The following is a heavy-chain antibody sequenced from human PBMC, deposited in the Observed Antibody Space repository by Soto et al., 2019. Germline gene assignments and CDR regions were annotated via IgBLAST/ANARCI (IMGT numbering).Heavy chain of an antibody. V-gene: IGHV4-39*01. CDR3: ASRYDFWSGPNAFDI. CDR2: IYYSGST. D-gene: IGHD3-3*01. CDR1: GGSISSSSYY. Sequence: PSETQSLTYTVSGGSISSSSYYWGWIRQPPGKGLEWIGSIYYSGSTYYNPSLKSRVTISVDTSKNQFSLKLSSVTAADTAVYYCASRYDFWSGPNAFDIWGQGTMVTVSS. J-gene: IGHJ3*02.